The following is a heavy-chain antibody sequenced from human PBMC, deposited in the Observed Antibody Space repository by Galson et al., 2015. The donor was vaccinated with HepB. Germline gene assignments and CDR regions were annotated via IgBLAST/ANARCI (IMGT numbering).Heavy chain of an antibody. D-gene: IGHD3-9*01. V-gene: IGHV1-8*01. CDR2: MNPNSGNT. J-gene: IGHJ3*02. CDR1: GYTFTSYD. CDR3: ARGFYDILTGYSDAFDI. Sequence: LVKVSCKASGYTFTSYDINWVRQATGQGLEWMGWMNPNSGNTGYAQKFQGRVTMTRNTSISTAYMELSSLRSEDTAVYYCARGFYDILTGYSDAFDIWGQGTMVTVSS.